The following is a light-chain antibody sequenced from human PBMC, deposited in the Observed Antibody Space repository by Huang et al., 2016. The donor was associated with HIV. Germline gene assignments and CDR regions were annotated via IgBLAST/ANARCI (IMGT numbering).Light chain of an antibody. CDR1: QSIFYNSNGQNY. V-gene: IGKV4-1*01. Sequence: DVVLSQSPDYLPVSLGARATVNCRSSQSIFYNSNGQNYLAWYQQKAGQPPKLLVYWASTRAPGVPDRFSGTGSGTDFTLTINNLQDEDAAVYYCQQYYFSPRTFGPGTKVDI. J-gene: IGKJ3*01. CDR3: QQYYFSPRT. CDR2: WAS.